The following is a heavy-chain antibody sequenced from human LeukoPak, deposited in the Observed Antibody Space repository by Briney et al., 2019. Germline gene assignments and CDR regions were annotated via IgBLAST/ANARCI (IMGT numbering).Heavy chain of an antibody. CDR2: INAGNGNT. Sequence: ASVKVSCKASGYTFTSYAMHWVRQAPGQRLEWMGWINAGNGNTKYSQKFQGRVTMTRNTSISTAYMELSSLRSEDTAVYYCARGLRGTNYYDFWSGYLYYYYGMDVWGQGTTVTVSS. J-gene: IGHJ6*02. V-gene: IGHV1-3*01. CDR3: ARGLRGTNYYDFWSGYLYYYYGMDV. D-gene: IGHD3-3*01. CDR1: GYTFTSYA.